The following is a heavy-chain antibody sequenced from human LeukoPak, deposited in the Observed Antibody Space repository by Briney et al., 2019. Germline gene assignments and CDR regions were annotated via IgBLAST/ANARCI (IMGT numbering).Heavy chain of an antibody. CDR2: IYYSGST. CDR1: GGSISSYY. D-gene: IGHD3-22*01. Sequence: PSETLSLTCTVSGGSISSYYWSWIRQPPGKGLEWIGYIYYSGSTNYNPSLKSRVTISVDTSKNQFSLKLSSVTAADTAVYYCASAGPRYYDSSGYYDYWGRGTLVTVSS. V-gene: IGHV4-59*01. CDR3: ASAGPRYYDSSGYYDY. J-gene: IGHJ4*02.